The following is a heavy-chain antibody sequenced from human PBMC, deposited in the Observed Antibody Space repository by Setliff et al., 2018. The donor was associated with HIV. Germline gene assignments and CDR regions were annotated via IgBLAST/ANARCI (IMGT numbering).Heavy chain of an antibody. J-gene: IGHJ1*01. CDR1: GFIFTNYE. V-gene: IGHV3-48*03. D-gene: IGHD2-21*02. CDR2: ISNNGATI. Sequence: SLRLSCAASGFIFTNYEMNWVRQAPGKGLEWVSYISNNGATIYSADSVKGRFTISRDNAKNSLYLQMNSLRAEDTAVYYCAITSSFFVVVTEIPFDYFQRWGRGTLVTVSS. CDR3: AITSSFFVVVTEIPFDYFQR.